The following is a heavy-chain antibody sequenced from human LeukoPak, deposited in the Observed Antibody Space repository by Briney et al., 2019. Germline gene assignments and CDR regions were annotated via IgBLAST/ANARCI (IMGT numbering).Heavy chain of an antibody. Sequence: SETLSLTCAVYSGSFSGYYWSWIRQPPGKGLEWIGEINHSGSTNYNPSLKSRVTISVDTSKNQFSLKLSSVTAADTAVYYCASLGYFDSSGYWGQGTLVTVSS. J-gene: IGHJ4*02. CDR2: INHSGST. V-gene: IGHV4-34*01. CDR3: ASLGYFDSSGY. D-gene: IGHD3-9*01. CDR1: SGSFSGYY.